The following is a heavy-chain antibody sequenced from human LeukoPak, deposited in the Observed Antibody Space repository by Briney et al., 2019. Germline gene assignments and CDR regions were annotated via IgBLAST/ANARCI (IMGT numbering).Heavy chain of an antibody. Sequence: ASVKVSCKASGYDFTSVGITWVRRAPGQELEWMGWISPYNGNTRYAQKFQGRVAMTTDTSTTTAYMELRGLRFNDTAVYYCARAGSGSGWYFDYWGQGTLVTVSS. CDR1: GYDFTSVG. D-gene: IGHD6-19*01. CDR2: ISPYNGNT. J-gene: IGHJ4*02. CDR3: ARAGSGSGWYFDY. V-gene: IGHV1-18*01.